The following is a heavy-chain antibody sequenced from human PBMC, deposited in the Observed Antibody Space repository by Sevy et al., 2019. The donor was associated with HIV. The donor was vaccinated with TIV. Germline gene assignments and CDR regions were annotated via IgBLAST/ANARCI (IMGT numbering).Heavy chain of an antibody. CDR1: GFTFSSYG. J-gene: IGHJ5*02. Sequence: GGSLRLSCAASGFTFSSYGMHWVRQAPGKGLEWVAVIWYDGSNKYYADSVKGRFTISRDNSKNTLNLQMNSLRAEDTAVYYCARDSAPGYYDFWSGYLNWFDPWGQGTLVTVSS. D-gene: IGHD3-3*01. CDR2: IWYDGSNK. CDR3: ARDSAPGYYDFWSGYLNWFDP. V-gene: IGHV3-33*01.